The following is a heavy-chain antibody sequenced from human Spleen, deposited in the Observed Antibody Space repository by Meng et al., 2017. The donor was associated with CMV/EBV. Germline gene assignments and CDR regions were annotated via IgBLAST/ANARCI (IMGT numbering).Heavy chain of an antibody. D-gene: IGHD6-13*01. J-gene: IGHJ4*02. CDR1: FSLSTSGVG. CDR2: IYWDDDK. Sequence: FSLSTSGVGGGWIRQPPGKALEWLALIYWDDDKRYSPSLKSRLTITKDTSKNQVVLTMTNMDPVDTATYYCAHRQALIAAAGTGFDYWGQGTLVTVSS. V-gene: IGHV2-5*02. CDR3: AHRQALIAAAGTGFDY.